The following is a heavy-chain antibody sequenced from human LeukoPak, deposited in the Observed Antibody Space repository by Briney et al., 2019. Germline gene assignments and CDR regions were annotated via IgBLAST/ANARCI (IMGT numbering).Heavy chain of an antibody. Sequence: SQTLSLTCTVSGGSISSGSYYWSRIRQPAGKGLEWIGRIYTSGSTNYNTSLKSRVTISVDTSKNQFSLKLSSVTAADTAVYYCARAFSSGWYPYSIGGLWFDYWGQGTLVTVSS. D-gene: IGHD6-19*01. CDR2: IYTSGST. CDR3: ARAFSSGWYPYSIGGLWFDY. CDR1: GGSISSGSYY. J-gene: IGHJ4*02. V-gene: IGHV4-61*02.